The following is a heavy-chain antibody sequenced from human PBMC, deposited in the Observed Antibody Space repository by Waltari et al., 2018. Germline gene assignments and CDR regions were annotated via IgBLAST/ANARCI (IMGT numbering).Heavy chain of an antibody. V-gene: IGHV4-4*02. CDR1: GDSVSGNYW. D-gene: IGHD2-2*01. CDR3: AGDRAIGLFFDY. J-gene: IGHJ4*02. Sequence: QVQLQESGQGLVKPSGTLSLTCAVPGDSVSGNYWWSWVRQSPEKGLEWIGQVHHNGKTHYNPSIQSRVTISVDSPKNHFSLTLKSVTAADTAVYYCAGDRAIGLFFDYWGRGTLVTVSS. CDR2: VHHNGKT.